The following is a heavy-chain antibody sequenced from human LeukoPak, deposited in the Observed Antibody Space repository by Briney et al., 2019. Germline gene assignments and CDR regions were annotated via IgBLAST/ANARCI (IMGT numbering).Heavy chain of an antibody. CDR2: ISSGSTNT. J-gene: IGHJ6*03. CDR3: AKNWVVYYMEG. V-gene: IGHV3-23*01. CDR1: GFTFSSYA. D-gene: IGHD2-21*01. Sequence: EPGGSLRLSCAASGFTFSSYAMSWVRQAPGEGLEWVSSISSGSTNTYYADSVKGRFTISRDNSKNTLYLQMNSLRAEDTAIYFCAKNWVVYYMEGWGKGTTVTVSS.